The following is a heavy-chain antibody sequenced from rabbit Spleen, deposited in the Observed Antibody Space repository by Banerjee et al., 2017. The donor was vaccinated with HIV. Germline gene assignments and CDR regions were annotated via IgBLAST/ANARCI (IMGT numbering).Heavy chain of an antibody. J-gene: IGHJ3*01. CDR1: GFSFSNKAV. CDR3: ARGVGSAETTMPDYLDL. Sequence: QEQLVESGGGLVKPEGSLKLSCTASGFSFSNKAVMCWVRQAPGKGLEWIACINAITGKAVYANWAKGRFTISKTSSTTVTLQVTSLTAADTATYFCARGVGSAETTMPDYLDLWGPGTLVTVS. CDR2: INAITGKA. V-gene: IGHV1S45*01. D-gene: IGHD4-2*01.